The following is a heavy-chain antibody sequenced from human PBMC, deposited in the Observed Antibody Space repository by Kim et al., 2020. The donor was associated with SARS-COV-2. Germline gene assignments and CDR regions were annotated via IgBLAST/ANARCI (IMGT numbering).Heavy chain of an antibody. D-gene: IGHD2-8*02. J-gene: IGHJ5*02. CDR3: ARGKSDLFDTGGVRNWFDP. CDR2: ISYDGSNK. V-gene: IGHV3-30*04. Sequence: GGSLRLSCAASGFTFSSYAMHWVHQAPGKGLEWVAVISYDGSNKYFVDSVQGRFTISRDNSKNTLYLQMNSLRAEDTAVYYCARGKSDLFDTGGVRNWFDPWGQGTLVTVSS. CDR1: GFTFSSYA.